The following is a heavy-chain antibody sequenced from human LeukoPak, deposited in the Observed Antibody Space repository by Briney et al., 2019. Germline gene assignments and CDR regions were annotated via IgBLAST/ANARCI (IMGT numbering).Heavy chain of an antibody. CDR3: AKASRYSGTFPPDY. D-gene: IGHD1-26*01. CDR2: ISGGGVST. V-gene: IGHV3-23*01. J-gene: IGHJ4*02. Sequence: PGGSLRLSCAASGFTFSSYATSWVRQAPGKGLEWVSTISGGGVSTYYADSVKGRFAISRDNSKNTLYLQMNSLRAEDTAVYYCAKASRYSGTFPPDYWGQGTLVTVSS. CDR1: GFTFSSYA.